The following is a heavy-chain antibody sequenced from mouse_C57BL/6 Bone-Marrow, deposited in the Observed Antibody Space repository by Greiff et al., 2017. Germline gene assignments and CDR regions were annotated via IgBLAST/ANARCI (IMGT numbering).Heavy chain of an antibody. CDR3: ARDYYGSWDAMDY. V-gene: IGHV1-42*01. CDR1: GYSFTGYY. CDR2: INPSTGGT. D-gene: IGHD1-1*01. J-gene: IGHJ4*01. Sequence: EVKLQQSGPELVKPGASVKISCKASGYSFTGYYMNWVKQSPEKSLEWIGEINPSTGGTTYNQKFKAKATLTVDKSSSTAYMQLKSLTSEDSAVYYCARDYYGSWDAMDYWGQGTSVTVSS.